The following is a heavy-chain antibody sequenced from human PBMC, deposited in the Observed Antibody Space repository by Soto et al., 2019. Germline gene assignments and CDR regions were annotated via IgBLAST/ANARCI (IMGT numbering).Heavy chain of an antibody. V-gene: IGHV2-5*02. CDR1: GFSLTTSGVG. D-gene: IGHD3-3*01. J-gene: IGHJ4*02. CDR3: AHRVLRTVFGLVTTTAIYFDF. Sequence: QITLNESGPTQVKPRQTLTLTCTFSGFSLTTSGVGVGWIRQSPGKAPEWLALIYWDDDKRYSPSLKRRLTITKDTPKNQVVLTMADLDAADTATYYCAHRVLRTVFGLVTTTAIYFDFWGQGTPVAVSS. CDR2: IYWDDDK.